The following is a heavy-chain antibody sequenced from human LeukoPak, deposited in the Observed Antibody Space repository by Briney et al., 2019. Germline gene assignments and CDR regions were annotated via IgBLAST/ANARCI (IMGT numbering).Heavy chain of an antibody. CDR3: ARFRVGDYVWGSYRYEVGAFDI. J-gene: IGHJ3*02. CDR2: IYYSGST. CDR1: GGSISSGVYY. D-gene: IGHD3-16*02. V-gene: IGHV4-31*03. Sequence: SQTLSLTCTVSGGSISSGVYYWSWIRQHPGKGLEWIGYIYYSGSTYYNPSLESRVTISVDTSENQFSLKLSSVTAADTAVYYCARFRVGDYVWGSYRYEVGAFDIWGQGTMVTVSS.